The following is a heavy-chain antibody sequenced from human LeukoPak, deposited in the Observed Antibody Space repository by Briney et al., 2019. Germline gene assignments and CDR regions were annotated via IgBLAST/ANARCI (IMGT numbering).Heavy chain of an antibody. CDR2: MNPNSGNT. J-gene: IGHJ4*02. CDR3: ALAYCGGDCYSYTFDY. CDR1: GYTFTSYD. D-gene: IGHD2-21*02. Sequence: ASVKVSCKASGYTFTSYDINWVRQATGQGLERMGWMNPNSGNTGYAQKFQGRVTMTRNTSISTAYMELSSLRSEDTAVYYCALAYCGGDCYSYTFDYWGQGTLVTVSS. V-gene: IGHV1-8*01.